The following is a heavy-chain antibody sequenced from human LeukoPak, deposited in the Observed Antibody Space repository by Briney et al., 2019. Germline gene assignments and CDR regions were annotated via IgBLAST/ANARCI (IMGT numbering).Heavy chain of an antibody. Sequence: TLSLTCTVSGGSISSGDYYWSWIRQPPGKGLEWIGYIYYSGSTYYNPSLKSRVTISVDTSKNQFSLKLSSVTAADTAVYYCARGLLGCSGGSCYVWAFDIWGQGTMVTVSS. CDR1: GGSISSGDYY. CDR3: ARGLLGCSGGSCYVWAFDI. J-gene: IGHJ3*02. V-gene: IGHV4-30-4*08. D-gene: IGHD2-15*01. CDR2: IYYSGST.